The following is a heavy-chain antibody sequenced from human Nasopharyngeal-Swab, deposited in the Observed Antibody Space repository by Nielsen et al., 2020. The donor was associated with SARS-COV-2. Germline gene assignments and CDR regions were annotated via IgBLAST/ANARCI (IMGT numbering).Heavy chain of an antibody. CDR1: GFTFSSYS. D-gene: IGHD3-22*01. CDR2: ISSSSSYI. CDR3: ARDQILQEYYCDSSGYWGIDY. Sequence: GESLKISCAASGFTFSSYSMNWVRQAPGKGLEWVSSISSSSSYIYYADSVKGRFTISRDNAKNSLYLQMNSLRAEDTAVYYCARDQILQEYYCDSSGYWGIDYWGQGTLVTVSS. J-gene: IGHJ4*02. V-gene: IGHV3-21*01.